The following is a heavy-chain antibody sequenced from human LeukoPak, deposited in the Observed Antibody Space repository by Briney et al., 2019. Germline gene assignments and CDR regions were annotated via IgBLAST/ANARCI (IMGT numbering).Heavy chain of an antibody. D-gene: IGHD3-16*02. V-gene: IGHV3-23*01. CDR3: AKDLHDYVWGSYRSPFDY. J-gene: IGHJ4*02. CDR2: ITGSGAYT. Sequence: GGSLRLSCAASGFTFNNYAMTWVRQAPGKGLEWVSAITGSGAYTNYADSVKGRFTISRDNSKNTIYLQMNSLRAEDTAIYYCAKDLHDYVWGSYRSPFDYWGQGTLVTVSS. CDR1: GFTFNNYA.